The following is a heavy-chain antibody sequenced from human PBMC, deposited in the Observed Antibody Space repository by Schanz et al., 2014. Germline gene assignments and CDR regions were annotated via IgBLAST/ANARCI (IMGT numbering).Heavy chain of an antibody. CDR3: AFDRDDAYDI. V-gene: IGHV1-46*01. CDR1: GYTFTSFG. D-gene: IGHD3-9*01. Sequence: QVLLVQSGAEVKKPGASVKVSCKASGYTFTSFGISWVRQAPGQGLEWMGRIYLSDGSTRYAQKFQGRVTVTRDTSTTTVYMDLSSLISEDTAVYYCAFDRDDAYDIWGQGTTVTVSS. J-gene: IGHJ3*02. CDR2: IYLSDGST.